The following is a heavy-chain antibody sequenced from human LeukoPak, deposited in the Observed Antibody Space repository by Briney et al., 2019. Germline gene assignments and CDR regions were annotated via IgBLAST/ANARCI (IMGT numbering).Heavy chain of an antibody. Sequence: GALRLSCAASGFTFSSYSMNWVRQAPGKGLEWVSSISSSSSYIYYADSVKGRFTISRDNAKNSLYLQMNSLRAEDTAVYYCARAPFMVRDLDYWGQGTLVTVSS. CDR2: ISSSSSYI. V-gene: IGHV3-21*01. D-gene: IGHD3-10*01. CDR1: GFTFSSYS. J-gene: IGHJ4*02. CDR3: ARAPFMVRDLDY.